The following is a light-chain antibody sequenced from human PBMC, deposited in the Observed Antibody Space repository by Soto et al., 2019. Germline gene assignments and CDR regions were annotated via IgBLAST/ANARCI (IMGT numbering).Light chain of an antibody. V-gene: IGKV2-28*01. Sequence: DIVMTQSPLSLPVTPGEPASISCRSSQSLLHINAYNCLDWYLQRPGQSPQLLIYLGSNRASGVPDRFSGSGSGTDFTLKISRVEAEDVGVYYCMQALQTPLTFGGGTKVDIK. J-gene: IGKJ4*01. CDR2: LGS. CDR1: QSLLHINAYNC. CDR3: MQALQTPLT.